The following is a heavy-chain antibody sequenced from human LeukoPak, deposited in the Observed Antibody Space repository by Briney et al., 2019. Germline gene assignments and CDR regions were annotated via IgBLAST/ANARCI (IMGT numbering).Heavy chain of an antibody. CDR2: INHSGST. Sequence: SETLSLTCTVSGGSISSSSYYWGWIRQPPGKGLEWIGEINHSGSTNYNPSLKSRVTISVDTSKNQFSLKLGSVTAADTAVYYCARFLGIAVARSNWFDPWGQGTLVTVSS. CDR1: GGSISSSSYY. J-gene: IGHJ5*02. CDR3: ARFLGIAVARSNWFDP. D-gene: IGHD6-19*01. V-gene: IGHV4-39*07.